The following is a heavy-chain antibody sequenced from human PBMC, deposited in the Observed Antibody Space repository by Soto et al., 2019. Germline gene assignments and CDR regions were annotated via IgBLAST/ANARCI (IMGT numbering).Heavy chain of an antibody. V-gene: IGHV3-30-3*01. CDR2: ISYDGSNK. Sequence: GGSLRLSCAASGFTFSSYAMHWVRQAPGKGLEWVAVISYDGSNKYYADTVKGRFTISRDNSKNTLYLQMNSLRAEDTAVYSCAKDLGVATDLDYWGQGTLVTVSS. D-gene: IGHD5-12*01. J-gene: IGHJ4*02. CDR1: GFTFSSYA. CDR3: AKDLGVATDLDY.